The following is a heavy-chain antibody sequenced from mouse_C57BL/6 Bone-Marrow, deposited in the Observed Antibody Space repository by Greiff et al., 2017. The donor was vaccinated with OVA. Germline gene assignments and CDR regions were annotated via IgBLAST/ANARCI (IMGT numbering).Heavy chain of an antibody. CDR2: ISDGGSYT. V-gene: IGHV5-4*03. CDR1: GFTFSSYA. D-gene: IGHD1-1*01. J-gene: IGHJ1*03. Sequence: EVKLMESGGGLVKPGGSLKLSCAASGFTFSSYAMSWVRQTPEKRLEWVATISDGGSYTYYPDNVKGRFTISRDNAKNNLYLQMSHLKSEDTAMYYCARPYYGSSYWYFDVWGTGTTVTVSS. CDR3: ARPYYGSSYWYFDV.